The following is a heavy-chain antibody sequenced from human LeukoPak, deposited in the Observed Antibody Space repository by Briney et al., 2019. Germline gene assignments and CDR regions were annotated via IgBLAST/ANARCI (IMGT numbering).Heavy chain of an antibody. J-gene: IGHJ6*04. CDR3: AELGTTMIGGV. CDR2: ISSSGSTI. V-gene: IGHV3-48*03. CDR1: GFTFSRYW. D-gene: IGHD3-10*02. Sequence: GGSLRLSCAASGFTFSRYWMGWVRQAPGKGLEWVSYISSSGSTIYYADSVKGRFTISRDNAKNSLYLQMNSLRAEDTAVYYCAELGTTMIGGVWGKGTTVTISS.